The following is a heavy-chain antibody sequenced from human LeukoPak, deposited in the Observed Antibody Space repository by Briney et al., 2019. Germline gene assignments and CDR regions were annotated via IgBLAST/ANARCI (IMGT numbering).Heavy chain of an antibody. J-gene: IGHJ4*02. D-gene: IGHD3-22*01. CDR3: AREKSDPYYYDSSGYRYYFDY. Sequence: RSSETLSLTCTVSGGSISGYYWSWIRQPPGKGLEWIGYIYYSGSTNYNPSLKSRVTISVDTSKNQFSLRLSSVTAADTAVYYCAREKSDPYYYDSSGYRYYFDYWGQGTLVTVSS. V-gene: IGHV4-59*12. CDR1: GGSISGYY. CDR2: IYYSGST.